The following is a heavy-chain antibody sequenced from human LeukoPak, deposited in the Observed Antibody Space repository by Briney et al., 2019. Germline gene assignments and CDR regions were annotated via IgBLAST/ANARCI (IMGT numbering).Heavy chain of an antibody. Sequence: PSETLSLTCAVYGGSFTDYYWNWIRQPPGKGLEWIGSIYHSGKTYYNPSLKSPVTISVDTSKNQFSLKLTSVTATDTAAYYCAREGDSSSVGWFDPWGQGTLVTVSS. CDR1: GGSFTDYY. J-gene: IGHJ5*02. CDR3: AREGDSSSVGWFDP. V-gene: IGHV4-34*01. D-gene: IGHD6-13*01. CDR2: IYHSGKT.